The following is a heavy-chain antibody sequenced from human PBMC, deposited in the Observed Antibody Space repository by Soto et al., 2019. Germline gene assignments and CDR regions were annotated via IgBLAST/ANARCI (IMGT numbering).Heavy chain of an antibody. CDR1: GFTFSRYA. V-gene: IGHV3-30-3*01. J-gene: IGHJ4*02. Sequence: PGGCLRLSCAASGFTFSRYAMHWVRQAPGKGLEWVAVISYDGSNKYYEDSVTGRFTISRDNSKNTLYLRMTSLRAGDTAVYYFAGGPSSLTCFDYWGQGTLVTSSS. CDR3: AGGPSSLTCFDY. D-gene: IGHD2-2*01. CDR2: ISYDGSNK.